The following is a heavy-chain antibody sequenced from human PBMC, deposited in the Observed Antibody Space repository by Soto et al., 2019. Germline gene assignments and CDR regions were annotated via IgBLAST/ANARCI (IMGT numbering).Heavy chain of an antibody. D-gene: IGHD2-2*02. J-gene: IGHJ5*02. CDR1: GGTFSSYT. CDR3: ARGLRRVPAAIGWFDP. V-gene: IGHV1-69*02. CDR2: IIPILGIA. Sequence: QVQLVQSGAEVKKPGSSVKVSCKASGGTFSSYTISWVRQAPGQGLEWMGRIIPILGIANYAQKFQGRVTITADKSTSTAYMELSSLRSEDTAVYYCARGLRRVPAAIGWFDPWGQGTLVTVSS.